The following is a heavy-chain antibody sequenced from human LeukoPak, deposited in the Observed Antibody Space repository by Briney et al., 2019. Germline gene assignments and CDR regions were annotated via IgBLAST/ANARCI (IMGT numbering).Heavy chain of an antibody. D-gene: IGHD3-10*01. V-gene: IGHV3-48*03. CDR3: ARDGSVLDY. J-gene: IGHJ4*02. CDR1: GFTFSSYA. Sequence: GGSLRLSCAASGFTFSSYAMNWVRQAPGKGLEWVSYISPSGSTIYHADSVKGRFTVSRDNARNSLYLQMNSLRADDTAVYYCARDGSVLDYWGQGTLVTVSS. CDR2: ISPSGSTI.